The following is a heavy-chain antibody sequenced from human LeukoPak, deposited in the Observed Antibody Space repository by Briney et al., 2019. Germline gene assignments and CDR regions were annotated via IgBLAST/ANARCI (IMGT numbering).Heavy chain of an antibody. D-gene: IGHD3-10*01. V-gene: IGHV4-30-4*01. CDR1: GGSISSGDYY. J-gene: IGHJ4*02. CDR2: IYYSGST. Sequence: SQTLSLTCTVSGGSISSGDYYWSWIRQPPGKGLEWIGYIYYSGSTYYNPSLKSRLTISADTSKNQFSLKLRSVTAADTAVYFCARETHDPTLVRGVVDYWGRGTLVTVSS. CDR3: ARETHDPTLVRGVVDY.